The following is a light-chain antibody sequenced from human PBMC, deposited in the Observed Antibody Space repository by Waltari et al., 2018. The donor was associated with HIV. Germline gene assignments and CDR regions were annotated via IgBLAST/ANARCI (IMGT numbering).Light chain of an antibody. Sequence: QSALTQPPSASGSPGQSVTISCTGTSSAVGGSQYVSWYQQHPGKAPKLMIYEVNNRPSGVPDRFSGSKSANTASLTVSGLQADDEADYYCNSYAGSNNWVFGGGTKLTVL. V-gene: IGLV2-8*01. CDR2: EVN. J-gene: IGLJ3*02. CDR1: SSAVGGSQY. CDR3: NSYAGSNNWV.